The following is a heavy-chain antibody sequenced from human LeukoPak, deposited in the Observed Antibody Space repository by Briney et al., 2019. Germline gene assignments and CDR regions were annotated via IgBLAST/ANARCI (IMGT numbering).Heavy chain of an antibody. CDR2: IYYSGST. Sequence: SETLSLTCTVSGGSIRGHYWSWIRQPPGKGLEWIGYIYYSGSTNYNPSLKSRVTISVDTSKNQFSLKLSSVTAADTAVYYCARDRGDYDSSGYYGYFDYWGQGALVTVSS. CDR1: GGSIRGHY. J-gene: IGHJ4*02. CDR3: ARDRGDYDSSGYYGYFDY. D-gene: IGHD3-22*01. V-gene: IGHV4-59*11.